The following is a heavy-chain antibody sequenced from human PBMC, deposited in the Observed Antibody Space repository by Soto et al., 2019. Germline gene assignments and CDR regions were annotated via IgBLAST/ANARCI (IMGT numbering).Heavy chain of an antibody. CDR2: TGSGTGPG. CDR3: ARRDSGGFFRFFDS. CDR1: GGSLSTNP. D-gene: IGHD2-15*01. V-gene: IGHV1-69*06. J-gene: IGHJ4*02. Sequence: QVQLVQSGTEVKKPGSSVKVSCKTSGGSLSTNPISWVRQAPGQGLEWMGGTGSGTGPGNHAQKLQGRITVTADKSTGTVYMEVTNLSSEDTAVYYCARRDSGGFFRFFDSWGQGTLVTVSS.